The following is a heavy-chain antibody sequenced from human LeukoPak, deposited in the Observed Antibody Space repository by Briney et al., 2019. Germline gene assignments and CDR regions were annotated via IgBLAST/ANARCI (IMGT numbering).Heavy chain of an antibody. J-gene: IGHJ4*02. CDR2: IIPILGIA. CDR3: AREGDGYNGRSRFDY. CDR1: GGTFSSYA. D-gene: IGHD5-12*01. Sequence: ASVKVSCKASGGTFSSYAISWVRQAPGQGLEWMGRIIPILGIANYAQKFQGRVTITADKSTSTAYMELSSLRSEDTAVYYCAREGDGYNGRSRFDYWGQGTLVTVYS. V-gene: IGHV1-69*04.